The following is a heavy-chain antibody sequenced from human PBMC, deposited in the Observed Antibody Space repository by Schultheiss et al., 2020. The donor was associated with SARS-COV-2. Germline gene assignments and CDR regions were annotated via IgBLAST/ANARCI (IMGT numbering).Heavy chain of an antibody. CDR3: AAGRHNWNYGSYGMDV. Sequence: ASVKVSCKASGYTFTSYGISWVRQAPGQGLEWMGWISAYNGNTNYAQKLQGRVTMTTDTSTSTAYMELSSLRSEDTAVYYCAAGRHNWNYGSYGMDVWGQGTTVTVSS. V-gene: IGHV1-18*01. D-gene: IGHD1-7*01. CDR1: GYTFTSYG. CDR2: ISAYNGNT. J-gene: IGHJ6*02.